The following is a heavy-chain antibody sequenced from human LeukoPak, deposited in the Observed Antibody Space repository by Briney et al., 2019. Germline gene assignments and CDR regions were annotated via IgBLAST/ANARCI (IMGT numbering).Heavy chain of an antibody. CDR1: GGSISSCSYY. V-gene: IGHV4-39*01. J-gene: IGHJ4*02. D-gene: IGHD2-21*02. Sequence: SETLFLTCTVSGGSISSCSYYWGWIRQPPGKGLEWIGSIYYSGSTYYNPSLTIRVTICVDKSNNQFSLKLSSVTAADTAVYYCARLSRVVVTAIDYWGQGTLVTVPS. CDR2: IYYSGST. CDR3: ARLSRVVVTAIDY.